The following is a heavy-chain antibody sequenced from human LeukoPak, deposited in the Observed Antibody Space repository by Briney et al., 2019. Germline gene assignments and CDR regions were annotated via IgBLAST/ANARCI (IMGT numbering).Heavy chain of an antibody. Sequence: GASVTVSCMTSGYIFNGYDINWVRQAAGRGREWMGWVNPTFGNTGYAEKFRGRVTMTSDHSMSPAYMELSSLRSEDTGVYYCARGEYTSGFSDAFDIWGQGTVVSVSP. CDR1: GYIFNGYD. CDR2: VNPTFGNT. J-gene: IGHJ3*02. CDR3: ARGEYTSGFSDAFDI. V-gene: IGHV1-8*02. D-gene: IGHD3-22*01.